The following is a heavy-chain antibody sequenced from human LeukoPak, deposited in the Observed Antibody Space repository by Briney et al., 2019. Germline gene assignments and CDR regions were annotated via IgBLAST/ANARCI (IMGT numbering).Heavy chain of an antibody. Sequence: ASVKVSCKASGYTFTSYDINWVRQATGQGLEWMGWMNPNSGNTGYAQKFQGRVTITRNTSISTAYMELSSLRSEDTAVYYCARGVDYDIWSGSGYYMDVWGKGTTVTVSS. D-gene: IGHD3-3*01. CDR2: MNPNSGNT. J-gene: IGHJ6*03. V-gene: IGHV1-8*03. CDR1: GYTFTSYD. CDR3: ARGVDYDIWSGSGYYMDV.